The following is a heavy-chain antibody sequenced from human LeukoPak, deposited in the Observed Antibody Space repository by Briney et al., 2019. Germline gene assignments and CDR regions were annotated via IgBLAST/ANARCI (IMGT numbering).Heavy chain of an antibody. J-gene: IGHJ4*02. CDR3: ASRRAVTFDY. CDR2: ISSSGSTI. V-gene: IGHV3-48*03. D-gene: IGHD6-19*01. Sequence: TGGSLRLSCAASGFTFSSYEMNWVRQAPGKGLEWVSYISSSGSTIYYADSVKGRFTISRDNAKNSLYLQMNSLRAEDTAVYYCASRRAVTFDYWGQGTLVTVSS. CDR1: GFTFSSYE.